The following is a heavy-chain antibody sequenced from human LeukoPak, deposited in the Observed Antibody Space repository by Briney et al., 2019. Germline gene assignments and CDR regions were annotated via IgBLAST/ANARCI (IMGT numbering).Heavy chain of an antibody. CDR2: MSSRSGTT. V-gene: IGHV3-11*04. Sequence: GGSLRLSCEASGFRFGDYYMAWIRQAPGKGLEWISWMSSRSGTTQYADSMKGRFTISRDNAKNPLYLQMNSLRAEDTAVYYCAELGITMIGGVWGKGTTVTISS. D-gene: IGHD3-10*02. CDR3: AELGITMIGGV. CDR1: GFRFGDYY. J-gene: IGHJ6*04.